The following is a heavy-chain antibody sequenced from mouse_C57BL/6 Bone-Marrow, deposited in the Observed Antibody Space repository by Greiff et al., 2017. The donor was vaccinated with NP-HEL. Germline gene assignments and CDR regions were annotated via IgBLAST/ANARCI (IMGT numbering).Heavy chain of an antibody. CDR2: IRNKANNHAT. V-gene: IGHV6-6*01. D-gene: IGHD2-3*01. J-gene: IGHJ2*01. Sequence: EVKLMESGGGLVQPGGSMKLSCAASGFTFSDAWMDWVRQSPEKGLEWVAEIRNKANNHATYYAESVKGRFTISRDDSKSSVYLQMNSLRAEDTGIYYCTRSDGYWEYYFDYWGQGTTLTVSS. CDR3: TRSDGYWEYYFDY. CDR1: GFTFSDAW.